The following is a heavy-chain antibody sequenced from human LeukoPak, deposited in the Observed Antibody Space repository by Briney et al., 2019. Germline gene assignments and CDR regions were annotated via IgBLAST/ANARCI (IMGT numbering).Heavy chain of an antibody. D-gene: IGHD3-10*01. J-gene: IGHJ5*02. V-gene: IGHV4-59*01. CDR1: GGSISSYY. CDR2: IYYSGST. CDR3: ARLGPYYYGSGSYYNWFDP. Sequence: PSETLSLTCTVSGGSISSYYWSWIRQPPGKGLEWIGYIYYSGSTNYNPSLKSRVTISVDTSENQFSLKLSSVTAADTAVYYCARLGPYYYGSGSYYNWFDPWGQGTLVTVSS.